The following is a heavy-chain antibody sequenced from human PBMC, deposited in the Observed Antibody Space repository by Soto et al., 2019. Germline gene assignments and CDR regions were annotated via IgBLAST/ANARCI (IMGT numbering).Heavy chain of an antibody. CDR2: IIPILGIA. CDR3: ASDRYCSGGSCTDSDV. D-gene: IGHD2-15*01. J-gene: IGHJ6*04. V-gene: IGHV1-69*02. CDR1: GGTFSSYT. Sequence: ASVKVSCKASGGTFSSYTISWVRQAPGQGLEWMGRIIPILGIANYAQKFQGRVTITADKSTSTAYMELSSLRSEDTAVYYCASDRYCSGGSCTDSDVWGKGTTVTVSS.